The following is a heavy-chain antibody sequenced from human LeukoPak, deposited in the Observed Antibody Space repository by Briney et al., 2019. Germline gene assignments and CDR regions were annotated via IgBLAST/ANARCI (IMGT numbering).Heavy chain of an antibody. Sequence: SETLSLTCTVSGGSISSYYWSWIRQPPGKGLEWIGYIYYSGSTNYNPSLKSRVTISVDTSKNQFSLKLNSVTAADTAVYYCASFYCSGGSCYQYFSYYYMDVWGKGTTVTISS. CDR3: ASFYCSGGSCYQYFSYYYMDV. CDR2: IYYSGST. CDR1: GGSISSYY. J-gene: IGHJ6*03. D-gene: IGHD2-15*01. V-gene: IGHV4-59*08.